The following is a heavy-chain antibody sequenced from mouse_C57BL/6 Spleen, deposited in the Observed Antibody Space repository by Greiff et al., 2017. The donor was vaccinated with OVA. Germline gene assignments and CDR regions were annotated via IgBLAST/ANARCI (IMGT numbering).Heavy chain of an antibody. Sequence: QVQLQQPGAELVKPGASVKLSCKASGYTFTSYWMQWVKQRPGQGLEWIGEIDPSDSYTNYNQKFKGKATLTVDTSSSTAYMQLSSLTSEDSAVYYCARWSTTVVFDYWGQGTTLTVSS. CDR3: ARWSTTVVFDY. CDR2: IDPSDSYT. D-gene: IGHD1-1*01. J-gene: IGHJ2*01. CDR1: GYTFTSYW. V-gene: IGHV1-50*01.